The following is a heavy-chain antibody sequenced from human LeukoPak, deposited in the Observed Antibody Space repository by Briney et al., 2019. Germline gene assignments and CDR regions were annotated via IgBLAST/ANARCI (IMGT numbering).Heavy chain of an antibody. CDR1: GFTFDDYA. V-gene: IGHV3-9*01. J-gene: IGHJ4*02. CDR3: AKARTGIAVVSAIDY. Sequence: PGRSLRLSCAASGFTFDDYAMHWVRQAPGKGLEWVSGISWNSGSIGYADSVKGRFTISRDNSKNTLYLQMNSLRAEDTAVYFCAKARTGIAVVSAIDYWGQGTLVSVSS. CDR2: ISWNSGSI. D-gene: IGHD2-21*02.